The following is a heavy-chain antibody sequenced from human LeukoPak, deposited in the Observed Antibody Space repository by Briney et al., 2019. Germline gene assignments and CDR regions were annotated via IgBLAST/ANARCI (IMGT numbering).Heavy chain of an antibody. D-gene: IGHD3-10*01. CDR3: ARGGWVRGVITRDGLNY. Sequence: SETLSLTCTVSGYSISSGYYWGWIRQPPGKGLEWIGSIYHSGSTYYNPSLKSRVTISVDTSKNQFSLKLSSVTAADTAVYYCARGGWVRGVITRDGLNYWGQGTLVTVSS. CDR2: IYHSGST. CDR1: GYSISSGYY. V-gene: IGHV4-38-2*02. J-gene: IGHJ4*02.